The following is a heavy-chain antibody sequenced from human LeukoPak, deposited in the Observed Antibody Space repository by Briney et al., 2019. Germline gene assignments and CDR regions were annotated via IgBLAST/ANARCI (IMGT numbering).Heavy chain of an antibody. J-gene: IGHJ4*02. V-gene: IGHV3-23*01. CDR3: ARDRSRGWSLVSDY. CDR1: GFTFSTYA. CDR2: ISNSGDNT. Sequence: GGSLRLSCAASGFTFSTYAMSWVRQVPGKGLEWVSGISNSGDNTYYADSVKGRFTISRDNAKNSLYLQMNSLRAEDTAVYYCARDRSRGWSLVSDYWGQGTLVTVSS. D-gene: IGHD3-10*01.